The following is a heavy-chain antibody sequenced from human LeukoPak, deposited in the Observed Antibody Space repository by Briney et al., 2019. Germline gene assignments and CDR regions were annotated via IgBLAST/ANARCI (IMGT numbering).Heavy chain of an antibody. V-gene: IGHV4-30-2*01. CDR1: GGSISSGGYS. Sequence: SETLSLTCAVSGGSISSGGYSWSWIRQPPGTGLEWIGYIYHSGSTYYNPSLKSRVTISVDRSKNQFSLKLSSVTAADTAVYYCARADPNRYSGSYYSYYFDYWGQGTLVTVSS. J-gene: IGHJ4*02. CDR3: ARADPNRYSGSYYSYYFDY. CDR2: IYHSGST. D-gene: IGHD1-26*01.